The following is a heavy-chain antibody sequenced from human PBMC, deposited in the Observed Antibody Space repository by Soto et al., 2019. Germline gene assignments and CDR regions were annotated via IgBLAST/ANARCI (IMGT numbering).Heavy chain of an antibody. J-gene: IGHJ4*02. CDR3: ARTRPYTFCSSTSCYAGDFDS. Sequence: GGSLRLSCAASGFTFSDHYMDWVRQAPGKGLEWVGRTRNKANSYITEYAASVRGRFTISRDDSKNSLYLQMNSLKAEDTAVYFCARTRPYTFCSSTSCYAGDFDSWGQGALVTVSS. CDR1: GFTFSDHY. CDR2: TRNKANSYIT. D-gene: IGHD2-2*01. V-gene: IGHV3-72*01.